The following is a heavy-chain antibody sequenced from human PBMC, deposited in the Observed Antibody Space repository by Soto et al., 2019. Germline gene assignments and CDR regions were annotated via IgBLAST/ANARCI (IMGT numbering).Heavy chain of an antibody. V-gene: IGHV6-1*01. D-gene: IGHD5-18*01. CDR1: GDSVSSNSAV. J-gene: IGHJ5*01. CDR2: TYYRSKWFN. Sequence: SQTLSLTCAISGDSVSSNSAVWNWIRQSPSRGLEWLGRTYYRSKWFNEYAISVKSRIIINPDTSKNQFSLQLNSVTPEDTAVYYCVRGRDGMEIQWFDFWGQGTLVTVSS. CDR3: VRGRDGMEIQWFDF.